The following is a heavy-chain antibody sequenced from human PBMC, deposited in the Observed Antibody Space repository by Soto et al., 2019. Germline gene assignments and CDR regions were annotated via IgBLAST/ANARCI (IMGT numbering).Heavy chain of an antibody. CDR3: AAEGVGATSSYSYGMDV. V-gene: IGHV1-58*02. CDR2: IVVGSGNT. CDR1: GFAFSIAA. J-gene: IGHJ6*01. D-gene: IGHD1-26*01. Sequence: SLNGDCKASGFAFSIAASRWVRLAQGQRLEWIGWIVVGSGNTNYAQKFQERVTITRDMSTSTAYMELSSLRSEDTAVYYCAAEGVGATSSYSYGMDVWGEPPTVTVSS.